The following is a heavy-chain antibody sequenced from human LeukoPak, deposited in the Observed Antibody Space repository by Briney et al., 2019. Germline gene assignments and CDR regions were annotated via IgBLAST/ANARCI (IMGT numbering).Heavy chain of an antibody. Sequence: SETLSLTCTVSGGSISSNNYYWGWIRQPSGKGLQWIGSMYYSGSPYYNPSLKSRVTISVETSKNQFSLKLSSVTAADTAVYYCATWRTAKTGFDFWGQGTPVTASP. D-gene: IGHD1-1*01. J-gene: IGHJ4*02. CDR3: ATWRTAKTGFDF. CDR2: MYYSGSP. V-gene: IGHV4-39*01. CDR1: GGSISSNNYY.